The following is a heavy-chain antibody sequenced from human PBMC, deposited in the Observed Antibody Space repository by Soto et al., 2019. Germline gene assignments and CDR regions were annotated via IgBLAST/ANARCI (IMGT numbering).Heavy chain of an antibody. CDR1: GYTFSNYG. CDR3: ASDGRVSFYYSGMDV. CDR2: ATAFNGDT. Sequence: QVLLVQSGAEVKRPGASVKVSCKASGYTFSNYGITWVRQAPGHGLEWLGWATAFNGDTNYAQNVQRRVTLTTDTSTETAYMELRSLRPDETAVYYCASDGRVSFYYSGMDVWGEGTTVIVSS. J-gene: IGHJ6*02. V-gene: IGHV1-18*01.